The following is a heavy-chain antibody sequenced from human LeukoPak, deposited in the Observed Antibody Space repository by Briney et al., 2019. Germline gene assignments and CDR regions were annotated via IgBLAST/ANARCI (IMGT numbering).Heavy chain of an antibody. CDR1: GGSIITNDYW. CDR3: ARINTALGY. D-gene: IGHD5-18*01. J-gene: IGHJ4*02. CDR2: IDHAGTT. Sequence: SETLSLTCVVSGGSIITNDYWWGWIRQPPGKGLEWIGTIDHAGTTFYNVSLKSRVTISVDTPNNQFSLRLNSVGAADTAVYYCARINTALGYWGQGTLVTVSS. V-gene: IGHV4-39*01.